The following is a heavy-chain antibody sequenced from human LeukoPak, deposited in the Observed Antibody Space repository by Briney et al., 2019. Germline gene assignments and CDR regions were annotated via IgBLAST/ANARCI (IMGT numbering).Heavy chain of an antibody. CDR2: IYYGVSP. J-gene: IGHJ4*02. CDR3: ARALTEYFYFDY. V-gene: IGHV4-31*03. Sequence: SETLSLTCTLSGASISSGAYYWTWIRQHPGKGLEWIGYIYYGVSPYYQPSLKGRVTISVATSKSQFYLKLSSVTAADTAVYYCARALTEYFYFDYWGQGTLVTVSS. CDR1: GASISSGAYY. D-gene: IGHD2/OR15-2a*01.